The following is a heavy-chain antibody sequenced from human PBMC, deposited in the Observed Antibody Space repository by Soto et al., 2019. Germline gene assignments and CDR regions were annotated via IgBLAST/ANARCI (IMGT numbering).Heavy chain of an antibody. CDR2: INPNSGGT. D-gene: IGHD3-3*01. CDR3: ARGDRLGYDFWSGYSGPYYYGMDV. CDR1: GYTFTGYY. Sequence: GASVKVSCKASGYTFTGYYMHWVRQAPGQGLEWMGWINPNSGGTNYAQKFQGWVTMTRDTSISTAYMELSRLRSDDTAVYYCARGDRLGYDFWSGYSGPYYYGMDVWGQGTTVTVSS. V-gene: IGHV1-2*04. J-gene: IGHJ6*02.